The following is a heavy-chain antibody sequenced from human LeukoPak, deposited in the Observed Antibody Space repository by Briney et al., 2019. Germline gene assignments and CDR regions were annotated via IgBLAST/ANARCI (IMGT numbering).Heavy chain of an antibody. Sequence: HGASLKISCKGSGYSFTNYWIAWVHQTPGKGLEWMGIIYPGDSDTRYSPSFQGQVTISADKSFSTAYLQWSSLKASDTAIYYCARGMTSFDYWAQGTLVTVSS. CDR2: IYPGDSDT. D-gene: IGHD1-14*01. V-gene: IGHV5-51*07. CDR3: ARGMTSFDY. J-gene: IGHJ4*02. CDR1: GYSFTNYW.